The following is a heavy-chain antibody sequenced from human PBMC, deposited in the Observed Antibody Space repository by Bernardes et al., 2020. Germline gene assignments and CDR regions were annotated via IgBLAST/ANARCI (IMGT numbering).Heavy chain of an antibody. J-gene: IGHJ4*02. CDR2: TYYRSKWYN. V-gene: IGHV6-1*01. CDR3: AREKYVLLWFGESDPFDY. Sequence: SQTLSLTCAISGDSVSSNSAAWNWIRQSPSRGLEWLGRTYYRSKWYNDYAVSVKSRITINPDTSKNQFSLQLNSVTPEDTAVYYCAREKYVLLWFGESDPFDYWGQGTLVTVSS. D-gene: IGHD3-10*01. CDR1: GDSVSSNSAA.